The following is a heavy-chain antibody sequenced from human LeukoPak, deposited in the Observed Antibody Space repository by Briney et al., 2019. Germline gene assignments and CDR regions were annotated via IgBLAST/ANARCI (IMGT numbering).Heavy chain of an antibody. J-gene: IGHJ4*02. CDR2: INHSGST. CDR3: ARGRQWLAD. CDR1: GGSFSGYY. Sequence: SETLSLTCAVYGGSFSGYYWSWIRQPPGKGLEWIGEINHSGSTNYNPSLKSRVTISVDTSKNQFSLKLSSVTAADTAVYYCARGRQWLADWGQGTLVTVSS. V-gene: IGHV4-34*01. D-gene: IGHD6-19*01.